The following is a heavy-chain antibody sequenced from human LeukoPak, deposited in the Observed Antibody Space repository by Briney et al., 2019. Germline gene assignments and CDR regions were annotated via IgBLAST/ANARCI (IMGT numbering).Heavy chain of an antibody. CDR3: ARGDYDFWSGYYGVDY. CDR2: ISSSSSYI. V-gene: IGHV3-21*01. J-gene: IGHJ4*02. D-gene: IGHD3-3*01. CDR1: GFTFSSYS. Sequence: GGSLRLSCAASGFTFSSYSMNWVRQAPGKGLEWVSSISSSSSYIYYADSVKGRFTISRDNAKNSLYLQMNSLRAEDTAVYYCARGDYDFWSGYYGVDYWGRGTLVTVSS.